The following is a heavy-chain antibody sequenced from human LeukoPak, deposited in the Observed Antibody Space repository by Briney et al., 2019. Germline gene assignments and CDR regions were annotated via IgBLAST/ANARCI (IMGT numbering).Heavy chain of an antibody. D-gene: IGHD4-17*01. CDR3: ARGTITTVTDS. J-gene: IGHJ4*02. V-gene: IGHV4-30-2*01. CDR2: IYLRGNT. CDR1: GGSISSGGYS. Sequence: SQTLSLTFAVSGGSISSGGYSWSWIRQPPGKGLEWVGEIYLRGNTNYNPSLESRVTISVDESKTQLSLRLESVTAADTAVYYCARGTITTVTDSWGPGTLVTVSS.